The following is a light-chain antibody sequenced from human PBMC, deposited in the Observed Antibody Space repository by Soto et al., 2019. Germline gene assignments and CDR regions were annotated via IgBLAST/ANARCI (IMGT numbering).Light chain of an antibody. V-gene: IGLV2-14*01. J-gene: IGLJ1*01. CDR3: SSYRSGGTFV. CDR1: SSDIGGYNA. CDR2: VVS. Sequence: QSALAQPASVSGSPGQTITISCTGTSSDIGGYNAVSWHQQHPGKAPKVLISVVSNRPSGVSNRFSGSKSGNTASLTISGLQAEDEADYYCSSYRSGGTFVFGSGTKVTV.